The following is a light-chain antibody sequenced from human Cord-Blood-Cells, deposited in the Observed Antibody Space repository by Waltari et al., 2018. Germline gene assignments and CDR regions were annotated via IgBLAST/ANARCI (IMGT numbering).Light chain of an antibody. CDR3: QQSYSTPYT. Sequence: DIQMTQAPSSLSASVGERVTITCRASQSISSYLNWYQQKPGKAPKRLIYAESSLQSGVPSRFSGSGSGTDFTLTISSLQPEDFATYYCQQSYSTPYTFGQGTKLEIK. CDR2: AES. CDR1: QSISSY. J-gene: IGKJ2*01. V-gene: IGKV1-39*01.